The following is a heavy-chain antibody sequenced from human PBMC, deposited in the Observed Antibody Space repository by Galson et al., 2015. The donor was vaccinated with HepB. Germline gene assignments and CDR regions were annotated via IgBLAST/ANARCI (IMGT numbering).Heavy chain of an antibody. J-gene: IGHJ6*02. V-gene: IGHV3-48*03. CDR1: GFTFSNYE. CDR3: ARIGNCGSTSCYSYYGMDV. D-gene: IGHD2-2*01. Sequence: SLRLSCAVSGFTFSNYEMNWVRQAPGKGLEWVSYISSSGNVTYDADSVKGRFTISRDNAKNSLYLQMNSLRAEDTAVYYCARIGNCGSTSCYSYYGMDVWGHGTTVTVSS. CDR2: ISSSGNVT.